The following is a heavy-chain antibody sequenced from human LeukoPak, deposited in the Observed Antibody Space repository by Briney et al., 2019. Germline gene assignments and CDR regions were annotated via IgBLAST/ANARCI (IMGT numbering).Heavy chain of an antibody. D-gene: IGHD4-17*01. CDR3: ATYFYGEYGSYYFDY. Sequence: PSETLSLTCAVSGAFITNSHWWSWARQPPGKGLEWIGEIYHSGTTNYNPSLKSRVTMSVDKSKNQFSPKLSSVTAADTAVYYCATYFYGEYGSYYFDYWGQGTLVTVSS. CDR2: IYHSGTT. CDR1: GAFITNSHW. J-gene: IGHJ4*02. V-gene: IGHV4-4*02.